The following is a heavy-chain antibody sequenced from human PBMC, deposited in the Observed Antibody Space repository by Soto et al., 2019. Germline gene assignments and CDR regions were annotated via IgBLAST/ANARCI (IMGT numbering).Heavy chain of an antibody. CDR3: AKDLNTVLTPGY. D-gene: IGHD2-8*01. V-gene: IGHV3-30*18. CDR1: GFSFRSYG. CDR2: ISYDGSNK. J-gene: IGHJ4*02. Sequence: PGGSLRLSCAASGFSFRSYGMHWVRQALGEGLEWVAVISYDGSNKYYADSLKGRFTISRDISKNTLYLQMNSLRTEDTAIYYCAKDLNTVLTPGYWGQGTLVTVSS.